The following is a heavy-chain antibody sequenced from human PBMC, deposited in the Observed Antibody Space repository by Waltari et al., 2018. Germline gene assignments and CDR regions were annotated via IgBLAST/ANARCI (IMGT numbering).Heavy chain of an antibody. J-gene: IGHJ6*02. CDR2: INPGDSNT. V-gene: IGHV5-51*01. Sequence: EVQLVQSGAEVKKPGGSLKISCKDSGYSFTSYWIGWVRQMPGKGLEWMGIINPGDSNTRYSPSFQGQVTISADKSISTAYLQWSSLKASDTAMYDCARRRNYPGGAMDVWGQGTTVTVSS. D-gene: IGHD4-4*01. CDR1: GYSFTSYW. CDR3: ARRRNYPGGAMDV.